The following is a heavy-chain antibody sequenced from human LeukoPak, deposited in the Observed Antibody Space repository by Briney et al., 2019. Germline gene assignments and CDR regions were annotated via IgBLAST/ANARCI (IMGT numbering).Heavy chain of an antibody. CDR3: ASLYDSSASGAFDI. V-gene: IGHV1-2*02. J-gene: IGHJ3*02. D-gene: IGHD3-22*01. CDR2: INPNSGGT. CDR1: GYTFTGYY. Sequence: AASVKVSCKASGYTFTGYYMHWVRQAPGQGLEWMGWINPNSGGTNYAQKFQGRVTMTRDTSISTAYMELSRLRSDDTAVYYCASLYDSSASGAFDIWGQGTMVTVSS.